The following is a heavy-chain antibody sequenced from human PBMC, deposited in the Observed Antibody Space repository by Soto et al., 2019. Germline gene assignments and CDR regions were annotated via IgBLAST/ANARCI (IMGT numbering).Heavy chain of an antibody. J-gene: IGHJ6*02. CDR1: GGSVSSGSYY. V-gene: IGHV4-61*01. D-gene: IGHD6-13*01. CDR2: IYYSGST. CDR3: ARAASAAGGYYYYGMDV. Sequence: PSESLSLTCTVSGGSVSSGSYYWSWIRQPPGKGLEWIGYIYYSGSTNYNPSLKSRVTISVDTSKNQFSLKLSSVTAADTAVYYCARAASAAGGYYYYGMDVWGHGTAVTISS.